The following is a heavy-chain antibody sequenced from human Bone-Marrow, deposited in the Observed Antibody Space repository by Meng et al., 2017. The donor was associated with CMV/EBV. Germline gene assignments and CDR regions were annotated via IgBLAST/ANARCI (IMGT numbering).Heavy chain of an antibody. J-gene: IGHJ4*02. CDR3: ARDSDYDFWSGLAPNDY. Sequence: SLKISCAASGFTFDDYAMHWVRQAPGKGLEWVSGISWNSGSIGYVDSVKGRFTISRDNAKNSLYLQMNSLRAEDTAVYYCARDSDYDFWSGLAPNDYWGQGTLVTVSS. V-gene: IGHV3-9*01. CDR1: GFTFDDYA. CDR2: ISWNSGSI. D-gene: IGHD3-3*01.